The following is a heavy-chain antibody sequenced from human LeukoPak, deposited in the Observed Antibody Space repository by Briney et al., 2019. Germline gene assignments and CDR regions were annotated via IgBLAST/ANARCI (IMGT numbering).Heavy chain of an antibody. D-gene: IGHD3-16*01. CDR3: ARETSQKGAHYMDV. CDR2: IYYSGST. V-gene: IGHV4-39*07. Sequence: SETLSPTCTVSGGSISSSSYYWGWIRQPPGKGLEWIGSIYYSGSTHSNPSLKSRVTISVDTSKNQFSLKLSSVTAADTAVYYCARETSQKGAHYMDVWGKGTTVTISS. CDR1: GGSISSSSYY. J-gene: IGHJ6*03.